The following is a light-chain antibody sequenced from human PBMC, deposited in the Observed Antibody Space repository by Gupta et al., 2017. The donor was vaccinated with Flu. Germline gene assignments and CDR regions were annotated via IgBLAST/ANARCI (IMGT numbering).Light chain of an antibody. CDR2: QAS. V-gene: IGKV1-5*03. CDR1: QGIGTW. Sequence: DIQMTQSPSTLSTSVGDRVTITCRARQGIGTWLAWYQQKPGRDPKLLIYQASLLESGVPSRFSGSGSGTEFTLTITSLQPDDFATYYCQQYNDWTFGPGTKVKIK. J-gene: IGKJ1*01. CDR3: QQYNDWT.